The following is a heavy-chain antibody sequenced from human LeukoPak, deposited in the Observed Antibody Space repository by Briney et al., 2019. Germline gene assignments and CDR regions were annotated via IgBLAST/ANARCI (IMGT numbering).Heavy chain of an antibody. J-gene: IGHJ4*02. Sequence: SETLSLTCTVSGGSISGSSFYWGWIRQPPGKGLEWIGSIYYKGSTLYNPSLNSRVTISVDTSKNEFSLKLSSVTAADTAVYFCARHPIDEEMATVRVHFGSWGQGTLVTVSS. CDR2: IYYKGST. D-gene: IGHD5-24*01. V-gene: IGHV4-39*01. CDR3: ARHPIDEEMATVRVHFGS. CDR1: GGSISGSSFY.